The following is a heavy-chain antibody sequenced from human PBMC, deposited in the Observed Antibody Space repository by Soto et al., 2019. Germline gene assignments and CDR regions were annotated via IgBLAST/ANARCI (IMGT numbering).Heavy chain of an antibody. CDR2: IYYSGST. D-gene: IGHD4-17*01. CDR1: GDSISSSSYY. J-gene: IGHJ4*02. V-gene: IGHV4-39*01. Sequence: SETLSLTCTVSGDSISSSSYYWGWIRQPPGKGLEWIGSIYYSGSTYYNPSLKSRVTISVDTSKNQFSLKLSSVTAADTAVYYCARHGMTTVTAIDYWGQGTLVTVSS. CDR3: ARHGMTTVTAIDY.